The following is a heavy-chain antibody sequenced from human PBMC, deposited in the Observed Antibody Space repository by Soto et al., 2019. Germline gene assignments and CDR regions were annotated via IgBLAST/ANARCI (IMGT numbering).Heavy chain of an antibody. D-gene: IGHD6-13*01. CDR1: GFSLSTSGVG. J-gene: IGHJ6*02. Sequence: SGPTLVNPTQTLTLTCTFSGFSLSTSGVGVGWIRQPPGKALEWLALIYWDDDKRYSPSLKSRLTITKDTSKNQVVLTMTNMDPVDTATYYCARIVGSSSWYYYYYGMDVWGQGTTVTVSS. CDR2: IYWDDDK. CDR3: ARIVGSSSWYYYYYGMDV. V-gene: IGHV2-5*02.